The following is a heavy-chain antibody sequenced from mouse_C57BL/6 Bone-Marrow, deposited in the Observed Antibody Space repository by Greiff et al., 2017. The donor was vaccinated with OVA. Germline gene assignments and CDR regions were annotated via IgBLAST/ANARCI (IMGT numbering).Heavy chain of an antibody. J-gene: IGHJ2*01. Sequence: QVQLKESGAELARPGASVKMSCKASGYTFTSYTIHWVKQRPGQGLEWIVYIDPTNDYTNYNQKFKGKATLTADKSSSTAYMQMSSLTSEDSAVYYCTRGYYFDYWGQGTTLTVSS. CDR3: TRGYYFDY. CDR2: IDPTNDYT. V-gene: IGHV1-4*01. CDR1: GYTFTSYT.